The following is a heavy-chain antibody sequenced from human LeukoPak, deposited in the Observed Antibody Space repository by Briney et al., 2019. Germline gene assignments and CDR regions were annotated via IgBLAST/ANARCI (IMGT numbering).Heavy chain of an antibody. CDR3: AGRVATGSMDV. CDR1: GGSISTYY. J-gene: IGHJ6*02. Sequence: SETLSLTCTVSGGSISTYYWYWIRQPPGKGLEWIGYIFSSGSTNYNPSLKSRVSMSLDTSKSQFSLRLNSVTAADTAVYYCAGRVATGSMDVWGQGTTVAVSS. V-gene: IGHV4-4*08. D-gene: IGHD5-12*01. CDR2: IFSSGST.